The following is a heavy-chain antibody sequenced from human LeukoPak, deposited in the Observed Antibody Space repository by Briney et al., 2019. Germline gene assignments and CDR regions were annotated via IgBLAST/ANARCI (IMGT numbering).Heavy chain of an antibody. CDR1: GYSISSGYY. CDR3: ARAYYDFWSGLSQYFDY. CDR2: IYHSGST. J-gene: IGHJ4*02. Sequence: SETLSLTCTVSGYSISSGYYWGWIRQPPGKGLEWIGSIYHSGSTYYNPSLKSRVTISVDTSKNQFSLELSSVTAADTAVYYCARAYYDFWSGLSQYFDYWDQGTLVTVSS. D-gene: IGHD3-3*01. V-gene: IGHV4-38-2*02.